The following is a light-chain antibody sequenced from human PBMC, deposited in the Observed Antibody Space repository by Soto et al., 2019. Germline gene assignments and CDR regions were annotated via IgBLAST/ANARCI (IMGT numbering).Light chain of an antibody. CDR3: QQHGSSPLT. CDR1: QSVSSSY. J-gene: IGKJ4*01. V-gene: IGKV3-20*01. CDR2: GAT. Sequence: EIVLTQSPGTLSLSPGERATLSCRASQSVSSSYLAWYQQKPGQAPRLLIYGATNRATGISGRFSGSGSGTDFTLTISRLESDDFAVYYCQQHGSSPLTFGGGTTVEIK.